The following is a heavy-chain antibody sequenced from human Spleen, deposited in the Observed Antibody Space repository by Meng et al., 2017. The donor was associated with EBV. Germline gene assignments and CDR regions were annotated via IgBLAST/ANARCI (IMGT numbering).Heavy chain of an antibody. V-gene: IGHV4-34*01. CDR2: INHSGNT. Sequence: VGAQQWGAGLFKPSETLSLTCDVYGGPFDGYSWTWIRQPPGKGLEWIGEINHSGNTNYNPSLKSRVTISVDTSKRQFSLKLTSMTAADTAVYYCARGNGDYGDHIFSVHFDYWGQGTLVTVSS. CDR1: GGPFDGYS. CDR3: ARGNGDYGDHIFSVHFDY. D-gene: IGHD4-17*01. J-gene: IGHJ4*02.